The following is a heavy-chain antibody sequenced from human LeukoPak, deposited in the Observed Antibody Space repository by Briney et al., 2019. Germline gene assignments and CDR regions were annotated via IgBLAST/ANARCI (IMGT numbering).Heavy chain of an antibody. D-gene: IGHD4-17*01. Sequence: SETLSLTCTVSGGSINNYCWSWIRQPPGKGLEWIGFFDNSGSTNYNPSLKSRVTISVDTSKNQVSLKLNSVTAADTAVYYCARETRSTVTGKHYGMDVWGQGTTVTVSS. CDR3: ARETRSTVTGKHYGMDV. J-gene: IGHJ6*02. CDR1: GGSINNYC. CDR2: FDNSGST. V-gene: IGHV4-4*08.